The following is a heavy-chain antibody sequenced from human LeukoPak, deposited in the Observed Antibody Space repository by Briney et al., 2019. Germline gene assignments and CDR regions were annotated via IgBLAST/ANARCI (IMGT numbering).Heavy chain of an antibody. CDR1: DDSITIYY. V-gene: IGHV4-59*01. Sequence: SETLSLTCTVSDDSITIYYWTWIRQPPGKGLEWIGTIYHSGSTYYNPSLKSRVTISVDTSKNQFSLKLSSATAADTAVYYCARAEVLPDYLDTSGAFDYWGQGTLVTVSS. D-gene: IGHD3-10*01. CDR3: ARAEVLPDYLDTSGAFDY. CDR2: IYHSGST. J-gene: IGHJ4*02.